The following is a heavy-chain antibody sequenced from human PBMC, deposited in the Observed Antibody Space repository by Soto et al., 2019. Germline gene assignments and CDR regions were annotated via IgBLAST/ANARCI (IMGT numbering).Heavy chain of an antibody. Sequence: GGSLRLPCSASGFTSSSFWISWVRQAPGKGPERVANKKQDGSEGNYVDSVKGPFTISRDNGESSLYLQMTSLRVEDTGVYYCASTRHIGPWGQGTLVTVSS. D-gene: IGHD2-21*01. CDR3: ASTRHIGP. CDR1: GFTSSSFW. V-gene: IGHV3-7*01. J-gene: IGHJ5*02. CDR2: KKQDGSEG.